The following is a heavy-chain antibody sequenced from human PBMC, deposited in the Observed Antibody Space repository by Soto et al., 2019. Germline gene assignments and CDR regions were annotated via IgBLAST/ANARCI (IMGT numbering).Heavy chain of an antibody. J-gene: IGHJ3*02. V-gene: IGHV1-2*04. CDR3: ARETSYYHDSVGYFGGNDAFDI. Sequence: ASVKVSCKASGYTFTGYYMHWVRQAPGQGLEWMGWINPNSGGTNYAQKFQGWVTMTRDTSISTSYMELSSLRSEDTAVYYCARETSYYHDSVGYFGGNDAFDIWGQGTMVTVSS. D-gene: IGHD3-22*01. CDR1: GYTFTGYY. CDR2: INPNSGGT.